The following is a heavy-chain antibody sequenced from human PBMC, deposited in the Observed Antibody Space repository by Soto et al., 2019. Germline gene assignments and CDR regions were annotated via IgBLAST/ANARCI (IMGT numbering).Heavy chain of an antibody. V-gene: IGHV1-18*01. J-gene: IGHJ4*02. CDR2: ISAYNGNT. D-gene: IGHD5-12*01. Sequence: ASVKVSCKASGYTFTSYGISWVRQAPGQGLEWMGWISAYNGNTNYAQKLQGRVTMTTDTSTSTACMELRSLRSDDTAVYYCARGNRGYSGYDSYYFDYWGQGTLVTVSS. CDR3: ARGNRGYSGYDSYYFDY. CDR1: GYTFTSYG.